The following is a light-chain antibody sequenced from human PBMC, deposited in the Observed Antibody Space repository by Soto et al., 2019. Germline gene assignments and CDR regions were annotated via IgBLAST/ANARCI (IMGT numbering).Light chain of an antibody. Sequence: QSALTQPRSVSGSPGQSVTISCTGTSSDVGGYKSVSWYRQHPGNAPKLMIYDVSKRPSGVPDRFSGSKSGNTASLTISGLQAEDEADYYCCSFAGTSYVFGTGTKLTVL. V-gene: IGLV2-11*01. J-gene: IGLJ1*01. CDR2: DVS. CDR1: SSDVGGYKS. CDR3: CSFAGTSYV.